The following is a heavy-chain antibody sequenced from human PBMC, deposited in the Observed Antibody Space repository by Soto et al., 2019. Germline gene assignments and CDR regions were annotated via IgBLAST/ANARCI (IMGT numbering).Heavy chain of an antibody. V-gene: IGHV1-18*01. J-gene: IGHJ5*02. D-gene: IGHD6-6*01. CDR2: ISAYNGNT. Sequence: ASVKVSCKASGYTFTSYGISWVRQAPGQGLEWMGWISAYNGNTNYAQKLQGRVTMTTDTSTSTAYMELRSLRSDDTAVYYCARDRTNRRVYPRSFDPWGQGTLVTVS. CDR1: GYTFTSYG. CDR3: ARDRTNRRVYPRSFDP.